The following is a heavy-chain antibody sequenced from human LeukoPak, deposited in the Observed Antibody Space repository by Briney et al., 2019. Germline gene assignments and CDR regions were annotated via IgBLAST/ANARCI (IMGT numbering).Heavy chain of an antibody. Sequence: PGRSLRLSCAASGFTFSSYAMHWVRQAPGKGLEWVAVISYDGSNKYYADSVKGRFTISRDNSKNTLYLQMNSLRAEGTAVYYCARDHYDYVWGSSTFDYWGQGTLVTVSS. J-gene: IGHJ4*02. CDR1: GFTFSSYA. CDR2: ISYDGSNK. CDR3: ARDHYDYVWGSSTFDY. D-gene: IGHD3-16*01. V-gene: IGHV3-30*04.